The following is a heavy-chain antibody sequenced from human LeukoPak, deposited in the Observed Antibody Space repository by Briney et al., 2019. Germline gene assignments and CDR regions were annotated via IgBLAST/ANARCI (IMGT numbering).Heavy chain of an antibody. D-gene: IGHD6-13*01. J-gene: IGHJ4*02. CDR1: GLTFSSYE. Sequence: GGSLRLSCAAAGLTFSSYEMNWDRHAPGKGLEWISYISSASNMIYYAESVKCRFTISRDNAKNSLYLQMNSLRAEDTAVYYCAKASCSWYRYYFVTWGQGIMVTVSS. CDR3: AKASCSWYRYYFVT. CDR2: ISSASNMI. V-gene: IGHV3-48*03.